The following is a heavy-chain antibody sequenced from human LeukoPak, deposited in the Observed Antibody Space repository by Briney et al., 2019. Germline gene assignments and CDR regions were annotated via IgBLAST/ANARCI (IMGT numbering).Heavy chain of an antibody. J-gene: IGHJ4*02. V-gene: IGHV4-59*08. Sequence: PETLSLTCTVSGGSISSYYWSWIRQPPGKGLEWIGYIYYSGSTNYNPSLKSRVTISVDTSKNQFSLKLSSVTAADTAVYYCARHSMGALHDYWGQGTLVTVSS. CDR2: IYYSGST. D-gene: IGHD1-26*01. CDR1: GGSISSYY. CDR3: ARHSMGALHDY.